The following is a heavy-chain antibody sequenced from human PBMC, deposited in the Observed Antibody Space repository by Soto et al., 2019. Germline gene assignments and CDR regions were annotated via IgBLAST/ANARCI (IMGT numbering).Heavy chain of an antibody. CDR2: INPSGGIT. D-gene: IGHD2-15*01. Sequence: GASVKVSCKASGYTLTSYYLHWVRQAPGQGPEWMGIINPSGGITNDAQKFQDRVTMTSDTSTSTVYMELGSLRSEDTAVYYCARGKVTPRYYSYCGMDVWGQGPPVTVP. J-gene: IGHJ6*02. CDR3: ARGKVTPRYYSYCGMDV. CDR1: GYTLTSYY. V-gene: IGHV1-46*01.